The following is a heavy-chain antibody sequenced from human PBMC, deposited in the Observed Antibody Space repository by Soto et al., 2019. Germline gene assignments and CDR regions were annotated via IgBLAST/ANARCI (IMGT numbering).Heavy chain of an antibody. CDR2: ISAYNGNT. CDR1: RYPFTSDG. J-gene: IGHJ4*02. D-gene: IGHD6-6*01. CDR3: TYSSSSGGFDD. Sequence: ASVQVSYRATRYPFTSDGLRWLRQAPGPGLEWMGWISAYNGNTNYAQKLQGRVTMTTDTSTSTAYMGLRSLRSDDTAVYYCTYSSSSGGFDDWGQGTLVTVSS. V-gene: IGHV1-18*01.